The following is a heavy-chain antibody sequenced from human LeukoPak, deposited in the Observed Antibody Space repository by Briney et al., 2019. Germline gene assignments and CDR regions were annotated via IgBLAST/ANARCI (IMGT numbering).Heavy chain of an antibody. Sequence: PSETLSLTCTVSGGSISSYYWSWIRQPPGKGREWIGYIYYSGSTNYNPSLKSRVTISVDTSKNQFSLKLSSVTAADTAVYYCARESEYSYGRIYYYYGMDVWGQGTTVTVSS. D-gene: IGHD5-18*01. J-gene: IGHJ6*02. V-gene: IGHV4-59*01. CDR2: IYYSGST. CDR1: GGSISSYY. CDR3: ARESEYSYGRIYYYYGMDV.